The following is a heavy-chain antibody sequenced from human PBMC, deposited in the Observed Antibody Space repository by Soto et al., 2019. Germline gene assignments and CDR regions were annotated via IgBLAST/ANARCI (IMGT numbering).Heavy chain of an antibody. CDR1: GFTFSSYA. CDR2: FSGTSSNT. V-gene: IGHV3-23*01. CDR3: AKRVSSGSYYFDY. J-gene: IGHJ4*02. Sequence: EVQLLESGGALVQPGGSLRLSCAASGFTFSSYAMSWVRQAPGKGLEWVSTFSGTSSNTYYADSVKGRFTISRDNSKSTLYLKMNSLRAEDTAVYYCAKRVSSGSYYFDYWGQGTLVTVSS. D-gene: IGHD6-19*01.